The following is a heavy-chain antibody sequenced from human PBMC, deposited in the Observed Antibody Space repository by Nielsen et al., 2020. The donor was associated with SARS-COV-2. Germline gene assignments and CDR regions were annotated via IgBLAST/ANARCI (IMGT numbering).Heavy chain of an antibody. CDR1: GFTFSSYG. J-gene: IGHJ4*02. CDR2: IWYDGSNK. V-gene: IGHV3-33*08. Sequence: GGSLRFSCAASGFTFSSYGMHWVRQAPGKGLEWVAVIWYDGSNKYYADSVKGRFTISRDNSKNTLYLQMNSLRAEDTAVYYCAREAYSYGYGGRGFDYWGQGTLVTVSS. D-gene: IGHD5-18*01. CDR3: AREAYSYGYGGRGFDY.